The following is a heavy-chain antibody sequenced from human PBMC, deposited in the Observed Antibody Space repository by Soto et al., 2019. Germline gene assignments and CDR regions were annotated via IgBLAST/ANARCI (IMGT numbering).Heavy chain of an antibody. CDR2: IKRDGSTT. Sequence: PGGSLRLSCAASGFTFSDYWMHWVRQAPGKGLEWFSRIKRDGSTTNYADSVKGRFTISRDNAKNTLYLELSSLRSGDTAVYYCARDLRGYTFGYVPYYYGMDVWGQGTTVTVSS. CDR1: GFTFSDYW. V-gene: IGHV3-74*01. CDR3: ARDLRGYTFGYVPYYYGMDV. D-gene: IGHD5-18*01. J-gene: IGHJ6*02.